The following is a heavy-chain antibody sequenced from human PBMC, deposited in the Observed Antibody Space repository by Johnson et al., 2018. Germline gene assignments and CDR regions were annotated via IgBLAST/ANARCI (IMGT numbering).Heavy chain of an antibody. CDR2: ISFDGSKK. CDR1: GFSFSNYA. D-gene: IGHD1-7*01. CDR3: AKGGRRNYEDIYEYFQD. Sequence: QVQLVESGGGVVHPGTSLRLSCAASGFSFSNYAMHWVRQAPGKGLECVAVISFDGSKKYYADSVKGRFTLSRDNSENTLYLQMNSLRTEDTAVYYCAKGGRRNYEDIYEYFQDWGQGTLVTVSS. J-gene: IGHJ1*01. V-gene: IGHV3-30*18.